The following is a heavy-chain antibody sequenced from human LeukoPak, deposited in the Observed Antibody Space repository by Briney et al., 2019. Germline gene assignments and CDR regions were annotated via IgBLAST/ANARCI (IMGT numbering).Heavy chain of an antibody. D-gene: IGHD6-19*01. CDR3: AKEISVAGMFDY. CDR2: IWYDGSNK. J-gene: IGHJ4*02. V-gene: IGHV3-33*06. CDR1: GFTFSSYG. Sequence: GGSLRLSCAASGFTFSSYGMHWVRQAPGKGLEWVAVIWYDGSNKYYADSVKGRFTISRDNSKNTLYLQMNSLRAEDTAVYYCAKEISVAGMFDYWGQGTLVTVSS.